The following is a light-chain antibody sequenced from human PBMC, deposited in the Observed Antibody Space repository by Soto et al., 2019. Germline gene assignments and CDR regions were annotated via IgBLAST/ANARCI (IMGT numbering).Light chain of an antibody. CDR1: QSLGSD. CDR3: QQYYNWPRT. CDR2: GAS. V-gene: IGKV3-15*01. Sequence: EILMTQSPCTLSLSPGDTATLSCRASQSLGSDLAWYQQKPGQAPRLLIFGASARPTGIPARISGSGSGTEFTLTISSLRSEDFAVYFCQQYYNWPRTFGQGTKVDNK. J-gene: IGKJ1*01.